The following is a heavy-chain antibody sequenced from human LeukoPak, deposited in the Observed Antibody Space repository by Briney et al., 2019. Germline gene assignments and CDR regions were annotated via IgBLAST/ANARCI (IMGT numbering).Heavy chain of an antibody. J-gene: IGHJ6*03. CDR2: IYYSGST. D-gene: IGHD3-10*01. CDR3: ARYRVSDYYYYYMDV. V-gene: IGHV4-59*01. Sequence: SETLSLTCTVSGGSISSYYWSWIRQPPGKGLEWIGYIYYSGSTNYNPSLKSRVTISVDTSKNQFSLKLSSVTAADTAVYYCARYRVSDYYYYYMDVWGKGTTVTVSS. CDR1: GGSISSYY.